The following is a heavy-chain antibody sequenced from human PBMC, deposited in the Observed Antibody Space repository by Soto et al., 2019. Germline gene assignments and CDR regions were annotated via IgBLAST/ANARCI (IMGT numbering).Heavy chain of an antibody. V-gene: IGHV3-30*03. Sequence: GGALRLSCAASGFGFGSFCMHLVRQAPGQGLEWLAFISRDGLNTFYADSVRGRFTLSRDYSKSTMYLQMSALRDEDTALYYCARGNLSFDFDSWGRGTLVTVSS. J-gene: IGHJ4*02. D-gene: IGHD2-15*01. CDR3: ARGNLSFDFDS. CDR1: GFGFGSFC. CDR2: ISRDGLNT.